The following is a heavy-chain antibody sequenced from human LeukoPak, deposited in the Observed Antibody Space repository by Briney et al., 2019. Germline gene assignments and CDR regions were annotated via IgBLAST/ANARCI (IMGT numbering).Heavy chain of an antibody. Sequence: ASVKVSCKASRYTYTTDGISWVRQAPGQGLEWMGWIDTYSGKTNYAQKFQGRVTMTSDTSTSTAYMELRSLRSDDTAVYYCARDRGIAEADSFDPWGQGTLVIVSS. CDR2: IDTYSGKT. V-gene: IGHV1-18*01. D-gene: IGHD6-13*01. J-gene: IGHJ5*02. CDR3: ARDRGIAEADSFDP. CDR1: RYTYTTDG.